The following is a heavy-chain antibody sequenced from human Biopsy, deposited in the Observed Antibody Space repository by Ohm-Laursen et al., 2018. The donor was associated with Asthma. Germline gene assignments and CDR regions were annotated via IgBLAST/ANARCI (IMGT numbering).Heavy chain of an antibody. CDR3: ARTYYDFLTGQVKDVFGV. CDR1: GYNFISFA. V-gene: IGHV1-3*04. J-gene: IGHJ3*01. Sequence: GSVKVSCKASGYNFISFAIHWARQAPGQRLEWMGWVNTGNGDTKYSQKFQGRVTITRDTSASTAYMELRSLRSEDTATYYCARTYYDFLTGQVKDVFGVWGQGTMVTVSS. D-gene: IGHD3-9*01. CDR2: VNTGNGDT.